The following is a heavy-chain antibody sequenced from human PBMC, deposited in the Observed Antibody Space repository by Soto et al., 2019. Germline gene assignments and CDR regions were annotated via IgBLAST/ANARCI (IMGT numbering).Heavy chain of an antibody. J-gene: IGHJ6*02. CDR3: ARDRGTRPVYYYYGMDV. D-gene: IGHD3-10*01. V-gene: IGHV1-18*04. CDR1: GYTFTSYG. CDR2: ISAYNGNT. Sequence: ASVKVSCKASGYTFTSYGISWVRQAPGQGLEWMGWISAYNGNTNYAQKLQGRVTMTTDTSTSTAYMELRSLRSDDTAVYYCARDRGTRPVYYYYGMDVWGQGTTVTVS.